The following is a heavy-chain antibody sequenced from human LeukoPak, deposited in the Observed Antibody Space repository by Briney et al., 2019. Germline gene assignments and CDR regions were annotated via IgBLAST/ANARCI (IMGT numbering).Heavy chain of an antibody. CDR1: GFTFDDYV. V-gene: IGHV3-9*01. CDR2: ITWNSDTI. Sequence: PGGSLRLSCAASGFTFDDYVMHWVRQAPGKGLEWVSGITWNSDTIAYADSVKGRFTISRDNAKNSLYLQMNSLRADDTAVYYCARGDDYGDYGGADYWGQGTLVTVSS. J-gene: IGHJ4*02. D-gene: IGHD4-17*01. CDR3: ARGDDYGDYGGADY.